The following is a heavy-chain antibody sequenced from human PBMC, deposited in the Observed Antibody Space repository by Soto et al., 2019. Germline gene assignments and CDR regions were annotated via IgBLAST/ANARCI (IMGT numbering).Heavy chain of an antibody. CDR2: IIPIFGTA. Sequence: SVKVSCKASGGTFSSYAISWVRQAPGQGLEWMGGIIPIFGTANYAQKFQGRVTITADKSTSTAYMELSSLRSEDTAVYYCARGHSSSWYGAFDIWGQGTMVTVSS. J-gene: IGHJ3*02. D-gene: IGHD6-13*01. V-gene: IGHV1-69*06. CDR1: GGTFSSYA. CDR3: ARGHSSSWYGAFDI.